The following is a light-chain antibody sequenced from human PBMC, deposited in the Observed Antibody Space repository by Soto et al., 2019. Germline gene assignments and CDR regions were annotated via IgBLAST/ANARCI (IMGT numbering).Light chain of an antibody. V-gene: IGKV3-20*01. CDR1: QSVSSSY. J-gene: IGKJ5*01. CDR2: GAS. Sequence: EIVLTQSPGTLSLSPGERATLSCRASQSVSSSYLAWYQQKPGQAPRLLIYGASSRATGIPDSFSGSGSGTDFSLTISRLEPEDFAVYYCQQYGSSPFGQGTRLEFK. CDR3: QQYGSSP.